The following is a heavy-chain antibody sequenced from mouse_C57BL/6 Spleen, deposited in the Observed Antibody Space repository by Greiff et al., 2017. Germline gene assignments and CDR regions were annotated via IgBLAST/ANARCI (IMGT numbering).Heavy chain of an antibody. CDR3: ARDRGYGYFDV. V-gene: IGHV5-4*01. Sequence: EVQGVESGGGLVKPGGSLKLSCAASGFTFSSYAMSWVRQIPEKRLEWVATISDGGSYTYYPDNVKGRFTISRDNAKNNLYLQMSHLKSEDTAMYYCARDRGYGYFDVWGTGTTVTVSS. CDR1: GFTFSSYA. CDR2: ISDGGSYT. J-gene: IGHJ1*03. D-gene: IGHD3-3*01.